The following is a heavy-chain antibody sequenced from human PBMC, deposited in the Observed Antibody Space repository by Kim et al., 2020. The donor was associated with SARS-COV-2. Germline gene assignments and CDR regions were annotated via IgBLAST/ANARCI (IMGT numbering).Heavy chain of an antibody. J-gene: IGHJ4*02. Sequence: SVKVSCKASGGTFSSYAISWVRQAPGQGLEWMGGIIPIFGTANYAQKFQGRVTITADESTSTAYMELSSLRSEDTAVYYCASEYIVVVPAANPVRPTLDLDYWGQGTLVTVSS. V-gene: IGHV1-69*13. CDR2: IIPIFGTA. CDR3: ASEYIVVVPAANPVRPTLDLDY. CDR1: GGTFSSYA. D-gene: IGHD2-2*01.